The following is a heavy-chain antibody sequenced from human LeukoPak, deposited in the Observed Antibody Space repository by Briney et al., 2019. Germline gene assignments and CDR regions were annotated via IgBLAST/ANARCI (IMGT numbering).Heavy chain of an antibody. CDR2: IYYSGST. D-gene: IGHD3-3*01. Sequence: SETLSLTCTVSGGSISSSSYYWGWIRQPPGKGLEWIGSIYYSGSTYYNPSLKSRVTISVDTSKNQFSLKLSSVTAADTAVYYCARAVTYYDFWSGPPAPSYYFDYWGQGTLVTVSS. V-gene: IGHV4-39*07. CDR1: GGSISSSSYY. CDR3: ARAVTYYDFWSGPPAPSYYFDY. J-gene: IGHJ4*02.